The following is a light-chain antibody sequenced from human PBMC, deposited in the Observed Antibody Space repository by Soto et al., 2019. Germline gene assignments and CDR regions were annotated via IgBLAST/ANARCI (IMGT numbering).Light chain of an antibody. Sequence: EIVLTQSPVTLSLSPGERATLSCRASQRVYSSYLAWYQQKPGQAPRLLIYAASNRATGIPDRFSGSGSGTDFTLTISRLEPEDFAVYYCQQYGSSQTFGQGTKV. V-gene: IGKV3-20*01. CDR2: AAS. CDR1: QRVYSSY. J-gene: IGKJ1*01. CDR3: QQYGSSQT.